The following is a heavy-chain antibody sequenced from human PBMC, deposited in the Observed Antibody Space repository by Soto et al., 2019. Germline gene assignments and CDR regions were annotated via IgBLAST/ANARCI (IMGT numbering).Heavy chain of an antibody. V-gene: IGHV3-23*01. J-gene: IGHJ4*02. D-gene: IGHD3-16*01. Sequence: PGGSLRLSCAASGFAFGSYAIRWVRQAPGKGLEWVSAIGGSGASTYYADSVKGRFTISRDNSKNTAYLQMNSLRAEDTALYYCAKSFGTFYFDYLGQGAPVTVSS. CDR2: IGGSGAST. CDR1: GFAFGSYA. CDR3: AKSFGTFYFDY.